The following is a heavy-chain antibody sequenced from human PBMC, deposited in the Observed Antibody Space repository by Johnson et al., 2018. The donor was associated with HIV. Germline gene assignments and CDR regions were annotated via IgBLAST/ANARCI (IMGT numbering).Heavy chain of an antibody. D-gene: IGHD3-16*01. Sequence: QVQLVESGGGLVKPGGSLKLSCAASGFTFSDYYMSWIRQAPGKGLEWVSYISSSGSTIYHADSVKGRFTISRDNAKNSLYLQMNSLRPEDTAVYYCARSRHGGIQPSDAFDIWGQGTMVTVSS. J-gene: IGHJ3*02. CDR1: GFTFSDYY. V-gene: IGHV3-11*04. CDR3: ARSRHGGIQPSDAFDI. CDR2: ISSSGSTI.